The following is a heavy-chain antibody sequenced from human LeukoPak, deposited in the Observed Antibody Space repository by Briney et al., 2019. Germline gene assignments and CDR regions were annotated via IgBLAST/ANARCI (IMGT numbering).Heavy chain of an antibody. CDR3: ASPLRFFGYYYGMDV. J-gene: IGHJ6*02. V-gene: IGHV1-69*13. CDR2: IIPIFGTA. Sequence: SVEVSCTASGGTFISYAISWVRQAPGQGLEWMGGIIPIFGTANYAQKFQGRVTITADESTSTAYMELSSLRSEDTAVYYCASPLRFFGYYYGMDVWGQGTTVTVSS. D-gene: IGHD3-3*01. CDR1: GGTFISYA.